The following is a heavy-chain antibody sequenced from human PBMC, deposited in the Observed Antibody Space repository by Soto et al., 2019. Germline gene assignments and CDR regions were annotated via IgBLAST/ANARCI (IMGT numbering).Heavy chain of an antibody. CDR1: GFTFSDFY. V-gene: IGHV3-11*01. CDR3: ASVGPGSNIAPLRKMGYYYGLDV. J-gene: IGHJ6*02. D-gene: IGHD6-13*01. Sequence: GGSLRLSCAASGFTFSDFYMSWIRQAPGKGPEWVSYIDSRGGIIYYADSVKGRFTISRDNAKNSLYLQMNSLRAEDTAVYYCASVGPGSNIAPLRKMGYYYGLDVWGQGTTVTVSS. CDR2: IDSRGGII.